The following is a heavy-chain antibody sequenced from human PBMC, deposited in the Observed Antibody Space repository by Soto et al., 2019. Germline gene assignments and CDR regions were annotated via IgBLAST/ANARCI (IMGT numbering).Heavy chain of an antibody. Sequence: SETLSLTCTVSGGSISSYYWSWIRQPPGKGLEWIGYIYYSGSTNFNPSLKSRVSISVDTSKRQFSLELSSVTAADTAVYYCATDSGGGFARFFDSWGQGTLVTVSS. J-gene: IGHJ4*02. CDR3: ATDSGGGFARFFDS. CDR2: IYYSGST. CDR1: GGSISSYY. D-gene: IGHD2-15*01. V-gene: IGHV4-59*01.